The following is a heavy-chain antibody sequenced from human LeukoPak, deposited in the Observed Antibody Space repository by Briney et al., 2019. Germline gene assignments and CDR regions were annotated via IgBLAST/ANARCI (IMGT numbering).Heavy chain of an antibody. CDR3: ASPGSGFWSGYMDV. J-gene: IGHJ6*03. CDR2: IYYSGST. D-gene: IGHD3-3*01. CDR1: GGSISSSNYY. Sequence: PSETLSLTCTVSGGSISSSNYYWSWIRQPPGKGLEWIGYIYYSGSTYYNPSLKSRVTISVDTSKNQFSLKLSSVTAADTAVYYCASPGSGFWSGYMDVWGKGTTVTVSS. V-gene: IGHV4-30-4*08.